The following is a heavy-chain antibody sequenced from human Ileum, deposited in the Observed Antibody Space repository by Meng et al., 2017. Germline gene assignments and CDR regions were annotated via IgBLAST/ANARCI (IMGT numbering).Heavy chain of an antibody. Sequence: GESLKISCVASGFTFSNYWMTWVRQAPGKGLEWVANIHPDRGRISYVESVKGRFTISRDNAENSLFLQMNSLRAEDTAVYYCGRDISRDTNDFWGQGTLVTVSS. CDR1: GFTFSNYW. CDR2: IHPDRGRI. D-gene: IGHD5-18*01. V-gene: IGHV3-7*01. CDR3: GRDISRDTNDF. J-gene: IGHJ4*02.